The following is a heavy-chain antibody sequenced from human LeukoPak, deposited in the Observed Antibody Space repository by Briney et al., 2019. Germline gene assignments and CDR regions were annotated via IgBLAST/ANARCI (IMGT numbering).Heavy chain of an antibody. CDR2: IYPGDSDT. CDR1: GYSFTSYW. V-gene: IGHV5-51*01. J-gene: IGHJ5*02. CDR3: ARLGYYYDSSGYLDNWFDP. D-gene: IGHD3-22*01. Sequence: GESLKISCQGSGYSFTSYWIGWVRQMPGKGLEWMRIIYPGDSDTRYSPSFQGQVTISADKSISTAYLQWSSLKASDTAMYYCARLGYYYDSSGYLDNWFDPWGQGTLVTVSS.